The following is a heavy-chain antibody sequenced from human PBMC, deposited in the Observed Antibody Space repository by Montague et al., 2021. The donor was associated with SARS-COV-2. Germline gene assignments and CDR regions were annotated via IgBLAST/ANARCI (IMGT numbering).Heavy chain of an antibody. J-gene: IGHJ4*02. CDR1: GFTLSDYY. CDR2: TSNSGRTI. D-gene: IGHD3-22*01. CDR3: ARLDYFDSSGYYSGEDY. V-gene: IGHV3-11*01. Sequence: SLSLSWAASGFTLSDYYMSWIRQAPGKGLEWISYTSNSGRTIYYADSVKGRFTISRDNAKNSLYLQMNSLRAEDTAVYYCARLDYFDSSGYYSGEDYWGQGTLVTVSS.